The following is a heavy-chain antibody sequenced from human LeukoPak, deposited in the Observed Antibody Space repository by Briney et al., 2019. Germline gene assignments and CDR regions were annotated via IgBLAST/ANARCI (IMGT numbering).Heavy chain of an antibody. CDR1: GGSINNRNYY. D-gene: IGHD1-14*01. V-gene: IGHV4-39*01. Sequence: PSETLSLTCSVSGGSINNRNYYWGWVRQPPGMELEWIGHIYFGGSTFYNPSLKSRLTMSIDTSKDQFSLNINSVAAADTAVYYCARLPVYFGKGYFDSWGRGTLVTVSS. CDR2: IYFGGST. CDR3: ARLPVYFGKGYFDS. J-gene: IGHJ4*02.